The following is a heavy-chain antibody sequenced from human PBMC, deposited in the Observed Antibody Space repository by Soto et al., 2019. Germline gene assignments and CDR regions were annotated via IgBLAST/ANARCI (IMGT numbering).Heavy chain of an antibody. Sequence: GGSLRLYCAASGFTFSNAWRSWVRQAPGKGLEWVGRIKSKTDGGTTDYAAPVKGRFTISRDDSKNTLYLQMNSLKTEDTAVYYCTAFFTIGPYGMDVWGQGTTVTVSS. CDR1: GFTFSNAW. CDR3: TAFFTIGPYGMDV. CDR2: IKSKTDGGTT. J-gene: IGHJ6*02. D-gene: IGHD3-16*01. V-gene: IGHV3-15*01.